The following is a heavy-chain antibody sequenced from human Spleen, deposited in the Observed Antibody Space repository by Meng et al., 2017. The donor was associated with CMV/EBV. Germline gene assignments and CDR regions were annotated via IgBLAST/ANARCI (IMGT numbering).Heavy chain of an antibody. Sequence: SVKVSCKASGGTFSNYAISWVRQAPGQGLEWMGGIIPLFGTANYAQKFHGRGTISTDESTSTAYVELSSLTSEDTAVYYCARSNTPFDYHRMDVWGQGTTVTVSS. V-gene: IGHV1-69*05. J-gene: IGHJ6*02. CDR2: IIPLFGTA. CDR1: GGTFSNYA. D-gene: IGHD2/OR15-2a*01. CDR3: ARSNTPFDYHRMDV.